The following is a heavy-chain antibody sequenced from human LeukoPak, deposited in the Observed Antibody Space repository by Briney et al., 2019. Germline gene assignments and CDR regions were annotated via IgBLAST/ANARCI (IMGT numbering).Heavy chain of an antibody. Sequence: SETLSLTCAVYGGSFSGYYWSWIRQPPGKGLEWIGEINHSGSTNYNPSLKGRVTISVDTSKNQFSLKLSSVTAADTAVYYCARGEWLPRYYRKDYFDYWGQGTLVTVSS. CDR2: INHSGST. D-gene: IGHD3-10*01. V-gene: IGHV4-34*01. CDR3: ARGEWLPRYYRKDYFDY. J-gene: IGHJ4*02. CDR1: GGSFSGYY.